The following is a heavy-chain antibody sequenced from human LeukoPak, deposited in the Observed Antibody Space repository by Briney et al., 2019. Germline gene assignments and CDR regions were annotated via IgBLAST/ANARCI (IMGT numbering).Heavy chain of an antibody. J-gene: IGHJ6*02. CDR2: ISYDGSNK. D-gene: IGHD6-13*01. CDR1: GFTFSSYA. CDR3: ASRGSSSWDYYYGMDV. V-gene: IGHV3-30-3*01. Sequence: PGRSLRLSCAASGFTFSSYAMHWVRQAPGKGLEWVAVISYDGSNKYYADSVKGRFTISRDNSKNTLYLQMNSLRAEDTAVYYCASRGSSSWDYYYGMDVWGQGTTVTVSS.